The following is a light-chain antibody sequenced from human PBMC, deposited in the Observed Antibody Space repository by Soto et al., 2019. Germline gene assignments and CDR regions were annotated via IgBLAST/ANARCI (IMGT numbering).Light chain of an antibody. V-gene: IGKV2-30*02. CDR3: MQGTHWPIT. Sequence: DVVMTQSPLSLPVTLGQPASISCRSNQSLVHSDGIAYFSWFQQRPGRSPRRLIYKVSNRDSGVPARFSGSGSGTDFALKISRVEAKDVGVYYCMQGTHWPITFGQGTRLVIK. CDR1: QSLVHSDGIAY. J-gene: IGKJ5*01. CDR2: KVS.